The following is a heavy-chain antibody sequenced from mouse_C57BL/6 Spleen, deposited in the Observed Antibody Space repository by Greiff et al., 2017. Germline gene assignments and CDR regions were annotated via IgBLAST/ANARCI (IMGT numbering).Heavy chain of an antibody. CDR2: ISSGGSYT. D-gene: IGHD2-4*01. J-gene: IGHJ2*01. V-gene: IGHV5-6*01. CDR1: GFTFSSYG. CDR3: ARHDYPDY. Sequence: EVKVVESGGDLVKPGGSLKLSCAASGFTFSSYGMSWVRQTPDKRLEWVATISSGGSYTYYPDSVKGRFTISRDNAKNTLYLQMSSLKSEDTAMYYCARHDYPDYWGQGTTLTVSS.